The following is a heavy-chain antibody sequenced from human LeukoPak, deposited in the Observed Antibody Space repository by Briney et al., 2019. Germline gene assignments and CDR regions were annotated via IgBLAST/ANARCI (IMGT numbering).Heavy chain of an antibody. V-gene: IGHV4-39*01. CDR3: ARIRGYSGYDHFDY. CDR2: IYYSGST. J-gene: IGHJ4*02. D-gene: IGHD5-12*01. CDR1: GGSISSSSYY. Sequence: SETLSLTCTVSGGSISSSSYYWGWIRQPPGKGREWIGSIYYSGSTYYNPSLKSRATISVDTSKNQFSLKLSSVTAADTAVYYCARIRGYSGYDHFDYWGQGTLVTVSS.